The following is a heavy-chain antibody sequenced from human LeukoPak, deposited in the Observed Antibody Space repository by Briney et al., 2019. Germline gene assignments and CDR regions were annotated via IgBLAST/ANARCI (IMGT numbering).Heavy chain of an antibody. V-gene: IGHV3-30*02. CDR1: GFRFSSYG. Sequence: GRSLRLSCAASGFRFSSYGMHWVRQAPGKGLEWVAFIRYDGSNKYYADSVKGRFTISRDNSKNTLYLQMNSLRAEDTAVYYCAKGLTIFRVVTRQGYWGQGTLVTVSS. CDR2: IRYDGSNK. D-gene: IGHD3-3*01. J-gene: IGHJ4*02. CDR3: AKGLTIFRVVTRQGY.